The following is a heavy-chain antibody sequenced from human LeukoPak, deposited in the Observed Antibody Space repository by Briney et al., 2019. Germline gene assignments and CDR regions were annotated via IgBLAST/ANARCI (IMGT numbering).Heavy chain of an antibody. J-gene: IGHJ4*02. CDR2: IYYSGST. D-gene: IGHD3-22*01. V-gene: IGHV4-30-4*08. CDR1: GGSISSGDYY. CDR3: ASLGDYYDSSGPH. Sequence: SGTLSLTCTVSGGSISSGDYYWSWIRQPPGKGLEWIGYIYYSGSTYYNPSLKSRVTISVDTSKNQFSLKLSSVTAADTAVYYCASLGDYYDSSGPHWGQGTLVTVSS.